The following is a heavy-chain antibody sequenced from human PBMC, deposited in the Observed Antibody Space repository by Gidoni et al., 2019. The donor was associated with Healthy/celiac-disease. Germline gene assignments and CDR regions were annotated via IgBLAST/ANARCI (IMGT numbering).Heavy chain of an antibody. D-gene: IGHD2-2*01. CDR3: AGVPAAQGYYYYYMDV. J-gene: IGHJ6*03. V-gene: IGHV4-4*02. CDR1: GSCINRSTW. CDR2: IYHCGST. Sequence: VQLQASGPGLLQPTATLSLTCAVSGSCINRSTWWSWVRQPPGKWLEWIGEIYHCGSTNYNPSLKSRVTISVDKSKNQFSLKLSSVTAADTAVYYCAGVPAAQGYYYYYMDVWGKGTTVTVSS.